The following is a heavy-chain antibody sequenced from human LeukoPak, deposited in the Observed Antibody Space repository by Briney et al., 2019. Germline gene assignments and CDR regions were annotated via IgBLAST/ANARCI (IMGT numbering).Heavy chain of an antibody. CDR3: ARDLYYYDSSGPPAR. CDR1: GFTFSSYG. V-gene: IGHV3-33*01. CDR2: IRYDGSNK. Sequence: GGSLRLSCAASGFTFSSYGMHWVRQAPGKGLEWVAVIRYDGSNKYYADSVKGRFTISRDNSKNTLYLQMNSLRAEDTAVYYCARDLYYYDSSGPPARWGQGTLVTVSS. D-gene: IGHD3-22*01. J-gene: IGHJ4*02.